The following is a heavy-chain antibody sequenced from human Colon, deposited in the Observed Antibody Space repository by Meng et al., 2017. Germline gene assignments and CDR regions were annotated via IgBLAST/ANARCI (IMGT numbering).Heavy chain of an antibody. CDR1: GGSVSSGSYY. Sequence: QVQLQESGPGRVRPSATLSLTCTVSGGSVSSGSYYWSWIRQPPGKGXEWIGYIYYSGSTNYNPSLKSRVTISVDTSKNQFSLKLSSVTAADTAVYYCARNYGPWGQGTLVTVSS. J-gene: IGHJ5*02. CDR2: IYYSGST. V-gene: IGHV4-61*01. D-gene: IGHD4-17*01. CDR3: ARNYGP.